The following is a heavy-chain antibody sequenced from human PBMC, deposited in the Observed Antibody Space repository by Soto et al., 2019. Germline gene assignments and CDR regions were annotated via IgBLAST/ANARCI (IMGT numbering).Heavy chain of an antibody. Sequence: GESLKIYCNGSGYSFTSYWISWVRQMPGKGLEWMGRIDPSDSYTNYSPSFQGHVTISADKSISTAYLQWSILKASDTAMYYCAGLYCSSTSCDYGMDVWGQGTTVTVSS. D-gene: IGHD2-2*01. CDR1: GYSFTSYW. V-gene: IGHV5-10-1*01. J-gene: IGHJ6*02. CDR2: IDPSDSYT. CDR3: AGLYCSSTSCDYGMDV.